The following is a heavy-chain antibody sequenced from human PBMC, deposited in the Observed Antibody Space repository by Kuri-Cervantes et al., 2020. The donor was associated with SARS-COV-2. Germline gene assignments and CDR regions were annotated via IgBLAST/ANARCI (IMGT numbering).Heavy chain of an antibody. D-gene: IGHD3-10*01. CDR1: GYIFTSHN. Sequence: VSVKVSCKASGYIFTSHNMHWVRQAPGQGLEWMGMLSPSGGSRINTQKFQGRLTMTRDTPTSTVYMELSSLRSDDTAVYYCAREYYYGSGRYYGAFDHWGQGTPVTVSS. CDR3: AREYYYGSGRYYGAFDH. J-gene: IGHJ4*02. CDR2: LSPSGGSR. V-gene: IGHV1-46*01.